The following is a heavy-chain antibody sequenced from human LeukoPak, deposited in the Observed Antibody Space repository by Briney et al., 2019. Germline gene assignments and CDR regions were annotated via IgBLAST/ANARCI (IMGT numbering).Heavy chain of an antibody. J-gene: IGHJ6*02. V-gene: IGHV3-21*04. CDR3: AKDLAAAGTRYYYYYGMDV. D-gene: IGHD6-13*01. CDR2: ISSSSSYI. Sequence: PGGSLRLSCAASGFTFSSYSMNWVRQAPGKGLEWVSSISSSSSYIYYADSVKGRFTISRDNAKNSLYLQMNSLRAEDTALYYCAKDLAAAGTRYYYYYGMDVWGQGTTVTVSS. CDR1: GFTFSSYS.